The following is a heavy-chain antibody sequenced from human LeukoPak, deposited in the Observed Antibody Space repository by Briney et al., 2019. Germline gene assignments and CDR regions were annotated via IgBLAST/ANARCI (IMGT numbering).Heavy chain of an antibody. D-gene: IGHD2-2*01. CDR2: INPNSGGT. V-gene: IGHV1-2*06. Sequence: RASVKVSCKASGYTFSGYYMHWVRQAPRQGLEWMGRINPNSGGTNYAQKFQGRVAMTRDTSISTAYMELSSLRSDDTAVYYCARLGSLFVVVPAATMSYPWGQGTLVTVSS. CDR1: GYTFSGYY. J-gene: IGHJ5*02. CDR3: ARLGSLFVVVPAATMSYP.